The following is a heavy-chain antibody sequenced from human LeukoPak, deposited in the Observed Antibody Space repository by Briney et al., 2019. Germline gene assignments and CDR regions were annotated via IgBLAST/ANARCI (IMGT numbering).Heavy chain of an antibody. D-gene: IGHD3/OR15-3a*01. CDR1: GFTFCSYS. Sequence: PGGSLRLSCAASGFTFCSYSLNWVRQAPGKGLEWVSSISSSSTYIYYADSVKGRFTISRDNANNSLYLQMNSLRAEDTAVYYCARGTGAGLVQAYYFDYWGQGTLVTVSS. J-gene: IGHJ4*02. CDR2: ISSSSTYI. CDR3: ARGTGAGLVQAYYFDY. V-gene: IGHV3-21*06.